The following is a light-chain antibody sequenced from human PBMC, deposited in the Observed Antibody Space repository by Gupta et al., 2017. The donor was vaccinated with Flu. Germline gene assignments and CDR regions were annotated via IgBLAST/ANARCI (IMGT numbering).Light chain of an antibody. V-gene: IGKV1-5*03. Sequence: DIQMTQSPFTLSASGGDRVIITCRASQSISNCLAWYQQKPGKAPNLLIFQASALEDGLPSRFSGSGSGTEFTLTISGLQPDDLATSYCQQCHTFPLTFGGGTKVEI. CDR3: QQCHTFPLT. J-gene: IGKJ4*01. CDR1: QSISNC. CDR2: QAS.